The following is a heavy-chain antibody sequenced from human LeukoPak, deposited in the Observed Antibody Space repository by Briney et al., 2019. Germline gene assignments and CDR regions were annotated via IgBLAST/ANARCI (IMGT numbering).Heavy chain of an antibody. V-gene: IGHV1-8*03. CDR2: MNPNSGNT. CDR1: VYTFTSYD. J-gene: IGHJ1*01. CDR3: ARVAVAGNKYFQH. Sequence: ASVNVSFKSSVYTFTSYDINWVRQATGQGLEWMGWMNPNSGNTGYAQKFQGRVTITRNTSISTAYMELSSLRSEDTAVYYCARVAVAGNKYFQHWGQGTLVTVSS. D-gene: IGHD6-19*01.